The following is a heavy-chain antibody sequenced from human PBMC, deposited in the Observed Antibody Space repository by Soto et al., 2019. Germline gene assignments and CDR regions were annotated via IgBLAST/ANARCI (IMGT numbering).Heavy chain of an antibody. J-gene: IGHJ4*02. CDR1: GVSISSSSYS. Sequence: QLQLQESGPGLVKASETLSLTCTVSGVSISSSSYSWAWIRQPPGKGLEWIGSVYYSGTTYYNPSLKSRVTISVDTSRNQFSLKLSSVTAADTAVYYCARRYVGSYSGWGQGTLVTVSS. CDR2: VYYSGTT. D-gene: IGHD1-26*01. V-gene: IGHV4-39*01. CDR3: ARRYVGSYSG.